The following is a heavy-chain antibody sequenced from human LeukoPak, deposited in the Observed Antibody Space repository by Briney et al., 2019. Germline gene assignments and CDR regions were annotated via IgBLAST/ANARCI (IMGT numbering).Heavy chain of an antibody. CDR2: ISYDGSNK. Sequence: GRSLRLSCAASGFTFSSYAMHWVRQAPGKGLEWVAVISYDGSNKYYADSVKGRFTISRDNSKNTLYLQMNSLRAEDTAVYYCARDSFGGYYYGMDVWGQGTTVTVSS. D-gene: IGHD3-10*01. CDR1: GFTFSSYA. J-gene: IGHJ6*02. CDR3: ARDSFGGYYYGMDV. V-gene: IGHV3-30*04.